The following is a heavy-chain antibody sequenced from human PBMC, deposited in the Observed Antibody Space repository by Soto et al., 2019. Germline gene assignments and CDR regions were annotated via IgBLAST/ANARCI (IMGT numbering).Heavy chain of an antibody. D-gene: IGHD2-2*01. V-gene: IGHV4-59*01. CDR2: IYYSGSI. CDR1: GGSISGYY. Sequence: PSETLSLTCTVSGGSISGYYWGWIRQPPGKGLEWIGYIYYSGSINYNPSLKSRVTISLDTSKSQFSLKLRSVTAADTAVYYCARLYCIGTSCYDVFDNWGQGTLVTVPQ. CDR3: ARLYCIGTSCYDVFDN. J-gene: IGHJ4*02.